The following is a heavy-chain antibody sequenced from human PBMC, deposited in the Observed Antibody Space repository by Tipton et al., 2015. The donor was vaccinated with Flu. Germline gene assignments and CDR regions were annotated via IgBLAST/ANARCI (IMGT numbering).Heavy chain of an antibody. V-gene: IGHV4-4*07. D-gene: IGHD2-21*01. Sequence: TLSLTCTVSGGSISSYYWSWIRQPAGKGLEWIGRIYTSGSTNYNPSLKSRVTISVDTSKNQFSLKLSSVTAADTAVYYCARSISYYYYYYMDVWGKGTTVTVSS. J-gene: IGHJ6*03. CDR2: IYTSGST. CDR3: ARSISYYYYYYMDV. CDR1: GGSISSYY.